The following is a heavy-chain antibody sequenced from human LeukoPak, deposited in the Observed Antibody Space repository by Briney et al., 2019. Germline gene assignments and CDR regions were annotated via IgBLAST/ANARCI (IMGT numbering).Heavy chain of an antibody. D-gene: IGHD5-18*01. CDR1: GFTVSSNY. V-gene: IGHV3-53*01. J-gene: IGHJ4*01. Sequence: PGGSLRLSCAASGFTVSSNYMSWVRQAPGKGLEWVSVIYSGGSTYYADSVKGRFTISRDNSKNTLYLQMNSLRAEDTAVYYCAREIIQLPGYDYWGQEPWSPSPQ. CDR3: AREIIQLPGYDY. CDR2: IYSGGST.